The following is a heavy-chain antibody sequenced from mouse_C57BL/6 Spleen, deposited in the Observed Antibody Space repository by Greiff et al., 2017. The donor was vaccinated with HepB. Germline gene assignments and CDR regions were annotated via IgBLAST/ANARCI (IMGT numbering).Heavy chain of an antibody. J-gene: IGHJ2*01. CDR3: AILPFDY. CDR1: GFTFSDYG. D-gene: IGHD2-1*01. V-gene: IGHV5-17*01. CDR2: ISSGSSTI. Sequence: EVKLVESGGGLVKPGGSLKLSCAASGFTFSDYGMHWVRQAPEKGLEWVAYISSGSSTIYYADTVKGRFTISRDNAKNTLFLQMTSLRSEDTATYYCAILPFDYWGQGTTLTVSS.